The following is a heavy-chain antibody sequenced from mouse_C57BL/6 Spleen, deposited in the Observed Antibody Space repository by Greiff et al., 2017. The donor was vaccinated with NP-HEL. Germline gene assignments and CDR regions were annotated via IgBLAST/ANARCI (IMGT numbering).Heavy chain of an antibody. J-gene: IGHJ2*01. CDR1: GYTFTSYW. CDR2: IDPSDSYI. D-gene: IGHD3-2*02. CDR3: ARRGTAQATDY. Sequence: VKLQQPGAELVKPGASVKLSCKASGYTFTSYWMQWVKQRPGQGLEWIGEIDPSDSYINYNQKFKGKATLTVDTSSSTAYMQLSSLTSEDSAVYYCARRGTAQATDYWGQGTTLTVSS. V-gene: IGHV1-50*01.